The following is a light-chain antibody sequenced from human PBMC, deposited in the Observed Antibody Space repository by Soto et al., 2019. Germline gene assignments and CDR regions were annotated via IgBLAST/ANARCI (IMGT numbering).Light chain of an antibody. CDR2: GAS. J-gene: IGKJ4*01. V-gene: IGKV3-15*01. CDR3: QQYNNWPLT. CDR1: QSVAGN. Sequence: EIVMTQSPATLSVSPGERATLSCRASQSVAGNLAWYQQKPGQTPRLLIYGASTRATGIATRFSGSGSGTEFTLTISSLQSEDFGVYYWQQYNNWPLTFGGGTKVEI.